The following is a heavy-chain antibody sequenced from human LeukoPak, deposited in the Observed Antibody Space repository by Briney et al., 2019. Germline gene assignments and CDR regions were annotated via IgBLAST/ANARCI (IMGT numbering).Heavy chain of an antibody. CDR3: AREDDSSGYYYTFDY. D-gene: IGHD3-22*01. J-gene: IGHJ4*02. CDR2: IYHSGST. CDR1: GGSISSSNW. V-gene: IGHV4-4*02. Sequence: PSGTLSLTCAVSGGSISSSNWWSWVRQPPGKGLEWIGEIYHSGSTNYNPSLKSRVTISVDKSKNQFSLKLSSVTAADTAVYYCAREDDSSGYYYTFDYWGQGTLVTVSS.